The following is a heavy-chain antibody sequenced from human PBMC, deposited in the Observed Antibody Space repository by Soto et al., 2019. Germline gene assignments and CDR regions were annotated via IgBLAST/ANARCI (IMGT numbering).Heavy chain of an antibody. CDR2: VIPMFGTA. CDR3: ASGIQLWLRRINNGYSG. Sequence: QVQLVQSGAEVKKPESSVKVSCKAPGGTFSTYAISWVRQAPGQGLEWMGGVIPMFGTANYAQRFHDRVTITADESTTTVYMQLSSLRSEDTAVYFCASGIQLWLRRINNGYSGWGQGTLVTVPS. J-gene: IGHJ4*02. CDR1: GGTFSTYA. D-gene: IGHD5-18*01. V-gene: IGHV1-69*12.